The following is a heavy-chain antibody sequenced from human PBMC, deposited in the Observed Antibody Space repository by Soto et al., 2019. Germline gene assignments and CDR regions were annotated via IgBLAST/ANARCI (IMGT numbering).Heavy chain of an antibody. CDR3: AGVVVVAATTEDY. CDR1: GFTFSNAW. D-gene: IGHD2-15*01. J-gene: IGHJ4*02. V-gene: IGHV3-15*01. Sequence: EVQLVESGGGMVKPGGSLRLSCAASGFTFSNAWMSWVRQAPGKGLGWVGRIKSKTDGGTTDYAAPVKGRFTISRDDSKNTLYLQMNSLKTEDTAVYYCAGVVVVAATTEDYWGQGTLVTVSS. CDR2: IKSKTDGGTT.